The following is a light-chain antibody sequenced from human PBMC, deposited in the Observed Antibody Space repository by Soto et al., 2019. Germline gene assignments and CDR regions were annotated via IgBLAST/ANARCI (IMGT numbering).Light chain of an antibody. CDR2: DVS. V-gene: IGLV2-14*01. J-gene: IGLJ2*01. CDR3: SSYTSSSTLVV. Sequence: QSALTQPASVSGSPGQSITISCTGTSSDVGGYNYVSWYQQHPGKAPKLMIYDVSNRPSGVSNRFSGSKSGNTAALPISGLQAEDEADYYCSSYTSSSTLVVFGVGTKLTVL. CDR1: SSDVGGYNY.